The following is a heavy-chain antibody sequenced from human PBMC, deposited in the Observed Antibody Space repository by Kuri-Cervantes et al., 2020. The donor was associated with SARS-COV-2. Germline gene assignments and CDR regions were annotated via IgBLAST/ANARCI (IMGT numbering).Heavy chain of an antibody. CDR2: ISESGGST. CDR1: GFTFSSYA. D-gene: IGHD3-10*01. CDR3: AKGGLLWFGEYPDY. J-gene: IGHJ4*02. V-gene: IGHV3-23*01. Sequence: LKISCAASGFTFSSYAMSWVRQAPGKGLEWVSAISESGGSTYYADSVKGRFTISRDNSKNTLYLQMNSLRAEDTAVYYCAKGGLLWFGEYPDYWGQGTLVTVSS.